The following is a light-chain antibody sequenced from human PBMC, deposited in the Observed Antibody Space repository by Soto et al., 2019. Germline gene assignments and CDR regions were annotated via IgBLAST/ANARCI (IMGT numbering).Light chain of an antibody. CDR1: ESVSTN. Sequence: EIEMTQSPATLSLAPGERFTLSCRASESVSTNLAWYQQKAGQAPRLLIYGASSRATGIPDRFSGSGSGTDFTLTISRLEPEDFAVYYCQQYGSSLITFGQGTRLEI. CDR3: QQYGSSLIT. CDR2: GAS. V-gene: IGKV3-20*01. J-gene: IGKJ5*01.